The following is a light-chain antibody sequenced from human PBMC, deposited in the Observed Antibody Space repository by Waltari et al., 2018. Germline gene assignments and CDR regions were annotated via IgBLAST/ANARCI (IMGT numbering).Light chain of an antibody. V-gene: IGLV6-57*04. Sequence: FLLTQPHPVSESPGKTITISCTRSGGSIASAHVQWYQQRPGSAPTTVIFENFQRPSGVPHRFSGSIDSSSNSASLIISGLKTEDEADYYCQSSDNNTVFFGGGTRLTVL. CDR3: QSSDNNTVF. CDR1: GGSIASAH. J-gene: IGLJ2*01. CDR2: ENF.